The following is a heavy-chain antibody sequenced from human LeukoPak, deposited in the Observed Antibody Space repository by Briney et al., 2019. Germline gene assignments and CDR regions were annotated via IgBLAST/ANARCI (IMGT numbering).Heavy chain of an antibody. CDR3: AAELYGVYTDCCTFHL. CDR1: GFTFSTSA. J-gene: IGHJ3*01. CDR2: IIVGSGAT. V-gene: IGHV1-58*01. D-gene: IGHD4-17*01. Sequence: SVKVSCKTSGFTFSTSAAQWVRQARGQRLEWIGWIIVGSGATNYAQSLQGRFTITRDMSTNTAYMELSSLGSEDSAVYYCAAELYGVYTDCCTFHLWGQGTMVTVSS.